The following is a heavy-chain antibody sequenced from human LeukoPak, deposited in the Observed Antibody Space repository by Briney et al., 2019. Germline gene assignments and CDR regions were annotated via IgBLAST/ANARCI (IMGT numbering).Heavy chain of an antibody. J-gene: IGHJ4*02. V-gene: IGHV1-2*02. CDR3: ATSTRRGYNWNSFDY. CDR1: GYTLTVFC. CDR2: INPNSGGT. D-gene: IGHD1-20*01. Sequence: ASVTVSCKASGYTLTVFCIHWVRQAPGQGLEWMGRINPNSGGTNYAQKFQGRVTMTRDTSISTAYMELSRLRSDDSAIYYCATSTRRGYNWNSFDYWGQGTLVTVSS.